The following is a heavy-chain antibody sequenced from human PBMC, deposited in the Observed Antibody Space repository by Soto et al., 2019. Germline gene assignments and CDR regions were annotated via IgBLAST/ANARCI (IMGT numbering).Heavy chain of an antibody. CDR3: AKDFFPFRFAPHPYGMDV. V-gene: IGHV3-23*01. CDR2: ISGSGGST. D-gene: IGHD3-3*01. Sequence: HPGGSLRLSCAASGFTFSSYAMSWVRQAPGKGLEWVSAISGSGGSTYYADSVKGRFTISRDNSKNTLYLQMNSLRAEDTAVYYCAKDFFPFRFAPHPYGMDVWGQGTKVTVSS. CDR1: GFTFSSYA. J-gene: IGHJ6*02.